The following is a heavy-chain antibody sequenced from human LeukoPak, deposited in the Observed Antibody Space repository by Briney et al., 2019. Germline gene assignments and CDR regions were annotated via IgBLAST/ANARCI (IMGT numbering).Heavy chain of an antibody. CDR2: INSDGSIT. CDR3: AKIEAH. V-gene: IGHV3-74*01. J-gene: IGHJ4*02. CDR1: GFTLSRNW. Sequence: QSGGSLRLSCAASGFTLSRNWMHWVRQAPGKGLVWVSRINSDGSITKYADSVKGRFTISRDNPQNTLYLQVHSLRARDAAVFFFAKIEAHWGQGTLVTVSS.